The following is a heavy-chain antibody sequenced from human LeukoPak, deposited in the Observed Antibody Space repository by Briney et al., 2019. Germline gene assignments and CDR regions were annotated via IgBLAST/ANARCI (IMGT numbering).Heavy chain of an antibody. CDR2: VSGSGGSR. V-gene: IGHV3-23*01. J-gene: IGHJ4*02. D-gene: IGHD1-7*01. CDR1: GFTFSSYD. CDR3: ARDRRMRVRGYGKTGTTALDY. Sequence: GGSLRLPCVASGFTFSSYDMSWVRQAPGKGLEWVSGVSGSGGSRNYADSVKGRFTISRDNSEKTLYLQMNSLRAEDTAVYYCARDRRMRVRGYGKTGTTALDYWGQGTLVTVSS.